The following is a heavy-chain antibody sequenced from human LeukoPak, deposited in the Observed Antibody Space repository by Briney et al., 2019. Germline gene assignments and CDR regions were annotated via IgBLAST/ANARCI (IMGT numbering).Heavy chain of an antibody. CDR1: GGSINNYY. V-gene: IGHV4-59*08. D-gene: IGHD1-26*01. J-gene: IGHJ4*02. CDR3: ARVSGSYWY. CDR2: IHYSGST. Sequence: PSETLSLTCTVSGGSINNYYWNWIRQPPGKGLEWIGYIHYSGSTNYNPSLKSRVTISVDTSKNQFSQNLSSVTAADTAVYYCARVSGSYWYWGQGTLVTVSS.